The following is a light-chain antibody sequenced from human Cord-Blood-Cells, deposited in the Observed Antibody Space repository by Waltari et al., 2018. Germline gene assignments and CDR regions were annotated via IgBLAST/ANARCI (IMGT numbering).Light chain of an antibody. CDR2: AAS. CDR3: QQYYSYPQWT. V-gene: IGKV1-8*01. Sequence: AIRMTQSPSSFSASTGDRVTIPCRASQGISSYLAWYQQKPGKAPKLLIYAASTLQSGVPSRFSGSGSGTDFTLTISCLQSEDFATYYCQQYYSYPQWTFGQGTKVEIK. CDR1: QGISSY. J-gene: IGKJ1*01.